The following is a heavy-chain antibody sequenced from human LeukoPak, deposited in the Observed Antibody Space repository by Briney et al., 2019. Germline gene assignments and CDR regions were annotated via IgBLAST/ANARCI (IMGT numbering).Heavy chain of an antibody. Sequence: PGGSLSLSCAASGFTFSSYSMNWVRQAPGKGLEWVSSISSSSSYIYYADSVKGRFTISRDNAKNSLYLQMNSLRAEDTAVYYCARDLRYSYGSLDVWGQGTTVTVSS. CDR1: GFTFSSYS. D-gene: IGHD5-18*01. V-gene: IGHV3-21*01. CDR3: ARDLRYSYGSLDV. J-gene: IGHJ6*02. CDR2: ISSSSSYI.